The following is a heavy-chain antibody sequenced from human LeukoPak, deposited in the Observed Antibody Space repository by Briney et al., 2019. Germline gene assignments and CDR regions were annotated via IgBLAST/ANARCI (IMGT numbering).Heavy chain of an antibody. J-gene: IGHJ4*02. D-gene: IGHD3-10*01. CDR1: GYTFTSYY. Sequence: GASVKVSCKASGYTFTSYYMHRVRQAPGQGLEWMGIINPSGGSTSYAQKLQGRVTMTRDTSTSTVYMELSSLRSEDTAVYYCARTLNYYGSGSYYSYFDYWGQGTLVTVSS. CDR3: ARTLNYYGSGSYYSYFDY. CDR2: INPSGGST. V-gene: IGHV1-46*01.